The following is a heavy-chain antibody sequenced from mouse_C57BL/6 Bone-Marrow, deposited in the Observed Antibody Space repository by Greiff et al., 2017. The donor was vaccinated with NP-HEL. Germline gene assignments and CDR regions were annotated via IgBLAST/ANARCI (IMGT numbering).Heavy chain of an antibody. Sequence: QVQLQQSGPELVKPGASVKISCKASGYAFSSSWMNWVKQRPGKGLEWIGRIYPGDGDTNYNGKFTGKATLTADKSSSTAYMQLSSLTSEDSAVYFCARSFYDLDYWGQGTTLTVSS. V-gene: IGHV1-82*01. CDR3: ARSFYDLDY. D-gene: IGHD2-3*01. CDR1: GYAFSSSW. J-gene: IGHJ2*01. CDR2: IYPGDGDT.